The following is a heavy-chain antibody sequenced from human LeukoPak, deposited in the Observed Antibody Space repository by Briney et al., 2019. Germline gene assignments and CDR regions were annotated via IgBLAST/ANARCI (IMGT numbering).Heavy chain of an antibody. J-gene: IGHJ6*03. V-gene: IGHV4-39*01. CDR3: ASLSYDSSGYGYYYYYMDV. CDR1: GGSISSSNYY. D-gene: IGHD3-22*01. Sequence: SETLSLTCTVSGGSISSSNYYWGWIRQPPGMGLEWIGSIYYSGSTYYNPSLKSRVTISVDTSKNQFSLKLSSVTAADTAVYYCASLSYDSSGYGYYYYYMDVWGQGTMVTVSS. CDR2: IYYSGST.